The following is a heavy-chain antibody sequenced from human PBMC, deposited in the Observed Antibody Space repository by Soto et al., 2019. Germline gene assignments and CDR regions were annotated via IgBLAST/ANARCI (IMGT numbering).Heavy chain of an antibody. V-gene: IGHV3-15*07. Sequence: EVQLVESGGGLVKPGGSLRLSCAASGFTFSNAWMNWVRQAPGKGLEWVGRIKSKTEGGTTDYAAPVKGRFTISKDDSKNTLYLQMDRLKPEDTAVYYCTTLGLYGRLDPWGQGTLVTVSS. CDR2: IKSKTEGGTT. CDR3: TTLGLYGRLDP. J-gene: IGHJ5*02. CDR1: GFTFSNAW. D-gene: IGHD4-17*01.